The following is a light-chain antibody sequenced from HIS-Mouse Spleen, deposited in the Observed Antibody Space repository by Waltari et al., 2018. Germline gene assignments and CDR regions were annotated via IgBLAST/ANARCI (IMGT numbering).Light chain of an antibody. CDR2: DVS. Sequence: QSALTQPRSVSGSPGQSVTISCTGTSSDVGGYHYVSWYQQHPVKAPKLMIYDVSKRPSGVPDRFSGSKSGNTASLTISGLQAEDEADYYCCSYAGSYTWVFGGGTKLTVL. V-gene: IGLV2-11*01. J-gene: IGLJ3*02. CDR3: CSYAGSYTWV. CDR1: SSDVGGYHY.